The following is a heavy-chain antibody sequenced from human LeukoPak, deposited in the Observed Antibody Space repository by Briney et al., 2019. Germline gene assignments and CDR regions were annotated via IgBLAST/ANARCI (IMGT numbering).Heavy chain of an antibody. V-gene: IGHV3-23*01. CDR3: AKQLGYCSDGSCYFPY. J-gene: IGHJ4*02. CDR1: GFTFSSSA. D-gene: IGHD2-15*01. CDR2: ISNNGGYT. Sequence: GGSLRLSCAASGFTFSSSAMSWVRQAPGKGLEWVSAISNNGGYTHYADSVQGRFTISRDNSKSTLCLQMNSLRAEDTAVYYCAKQLGYCSDGSCYFPYWGQGTLVTVSS.